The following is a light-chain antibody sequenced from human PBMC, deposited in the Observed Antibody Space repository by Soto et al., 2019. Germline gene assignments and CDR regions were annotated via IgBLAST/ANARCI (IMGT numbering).Light chain of an antibody. V-gene: IGKV1-5*01. J-gene: IGKJ5*01. CDR2: DAS. Sequence: DIQMTQSPSTLSASVGDGVTITYRASQSLRGWLAWYQQRPGKAPKALIYDASTLASGVPSRFNGSGSGTEFTLTISSLQPDDFATYYCQQYITYSTFGQGTRLVMK. CDR1: QSLRGW. CDR3: QQYITYST.